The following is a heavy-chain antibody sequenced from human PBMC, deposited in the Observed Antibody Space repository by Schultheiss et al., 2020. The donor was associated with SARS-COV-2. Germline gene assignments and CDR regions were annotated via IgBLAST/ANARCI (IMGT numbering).Heavy chain of an antibody. CDR3: AKGDHMVWGVIDY. CDR2: IWYDGSNK. V-gene: IGHV3-33*06. J-gene: IGHJ4*02. Sequence: GGSLRLSCAASGFTFDDYTMHWVRQAPGKGLEWVAVIWYDGSNKYYADSVKGRFTISRDNSKNTLYLQMNSLRAEDTAVYYCAKGDHMVWGVIDYWGQGTLVTVSS. D-gene: IGHD3-10*01. CDR1: GFTFDDYT.